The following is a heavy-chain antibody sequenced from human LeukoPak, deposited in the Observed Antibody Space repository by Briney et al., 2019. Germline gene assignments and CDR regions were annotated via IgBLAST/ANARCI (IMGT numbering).Heavy chain of an antibody. J-gene: IGHJ4*02. Sequence: ASVKVSCKASGYTFTGYYMHWVRQAPGQGLEWMGWINPNSGGTNYAQKFQGRVTMTRDTSISTAYMELSRLRSDDTAVYYCARGGLLTYYYDSSGYYLFDYWGQGTLVTVSS. CDR1: GYTFTGYY. CDR2: INPNSGGT. V-gene: IGHV1-2*02. D-gene: IGHD3-22*01. CDR3: ARGGLLTYYYDSSGYYLFDY.